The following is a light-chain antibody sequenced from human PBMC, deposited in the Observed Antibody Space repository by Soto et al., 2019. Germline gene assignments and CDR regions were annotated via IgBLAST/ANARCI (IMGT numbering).Light chain of an antibody. CDR1: QSVSSN. V-gene: IGKV3-15*01. Sequence: EIVMTQSPATLSVSPGERVTLSCRASQSVSSNLAWYQQKPGQAPRLLIYGVFTRATGIPVRFSGSGSGTEFTLTISSLQSEDFAVYYCQQYNNWPPWTFGQGTKVDIK. J-gene: IGKJ1*01. CDR2: GVF. CDR3: QQYNNWPPWT.